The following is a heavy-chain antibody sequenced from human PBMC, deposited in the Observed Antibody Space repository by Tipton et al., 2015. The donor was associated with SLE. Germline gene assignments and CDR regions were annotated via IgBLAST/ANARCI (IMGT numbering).Heavy chain of an antibody. Sequence: GSLRLSCAASGFTFSSYSMNWVRQAPGKGLEWVSSISDSGGYTYYADSVKGRFTISRDNAKNSLYLQMNSLRAEDTAVYYCARDPGGAAEYFQHWGQGTLVTVSS. CDR3: ARDPGGAAEYFQH. V-gene: IGHV3-21*04. CDR1: GFTFSSYS. CDR2: ISDSGGYT. D-gene: IGHD1-26*01. J-gene: IGHJ1*01.